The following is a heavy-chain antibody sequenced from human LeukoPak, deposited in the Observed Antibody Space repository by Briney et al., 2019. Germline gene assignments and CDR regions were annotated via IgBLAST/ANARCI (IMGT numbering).Heavy chain of an antibody. Sequence: SETLSLTCTVSGGSISTSSYYWGWIRQPPGKGLEWIGNIHNSESTYYNPSLKSRVTMSVDTSKNQFSLKLSSVTAADTAVYYCARQVTFGYAFAYYFDYWGQGSLVTVSS. J-gene: IGHJ4*02. D-gene: IGHD5-18*01. CDR2: IHNSEST. CDR3: ARQVTFGYAFAYYFDY. V-gene: IGHV4-39*01. CDR1: GGSISTSSYY.